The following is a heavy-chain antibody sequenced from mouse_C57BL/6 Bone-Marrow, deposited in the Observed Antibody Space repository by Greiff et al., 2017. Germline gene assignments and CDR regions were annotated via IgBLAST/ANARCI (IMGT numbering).Heavy chain of an antibody. J-gene: IGHJ3*01. Sequence: EVKLVESVAELVRPGASVKLSCTASGFNIKNSYMHWVKQRPEQGLEWIGRIDPANGNTKYAPNVQGKATITADTSSNTAYLQLSSLTSEHPAIYYCAPYGQFAYWGQGTLVTVSA. V-gene: IGHV14-3*01. D-gene: IGHD1-1*01. CDR3: APYGQFAY. CDR1: GFNIKNSY. CDR2: IDPANGNT.